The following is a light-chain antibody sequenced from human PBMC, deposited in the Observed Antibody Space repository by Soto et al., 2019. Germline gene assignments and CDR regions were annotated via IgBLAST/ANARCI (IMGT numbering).Light chain of an antibody. V-gene: IGKV3-11*01. CDR3: QQRSTWPLT. CDR2: DAS. Sequence: EVVLTQSPATLSLSPGERATLSCRASQSVSSYLAWYQQKPGHAPRLLIYDASNRATGIPARFSGSGSGTDFTLTISSLEPEDFAVYYCQQRSTWPLTFGGGTKVDIK. J-gene: IGKJ4*01. CDR1: QSVSSY.